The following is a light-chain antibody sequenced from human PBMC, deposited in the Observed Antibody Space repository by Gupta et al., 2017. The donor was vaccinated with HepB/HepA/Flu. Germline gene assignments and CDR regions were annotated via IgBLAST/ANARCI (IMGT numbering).Light chain of an antibody. CDR2: DVS. CDR3: SSFTYTLTLVV. CDR1: SSDVGDYKY. V-gene: IGLV2-14*03. J-gene: IGLJ2*01. Sequence: QSALTQPASVSGSPGQSLTISCTATSSDVGDYKYVSWYQQHPGKAPKLLIFDVSSRPSGVSNRFSGSKSGNTASLTISGLQAEDEADYYCSSFTYTLTLVVFGGGTKVTVL.